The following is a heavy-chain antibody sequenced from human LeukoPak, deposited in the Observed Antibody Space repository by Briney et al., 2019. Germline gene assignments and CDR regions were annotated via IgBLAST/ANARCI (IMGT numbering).Heavy chain of an antibody. CDR1: GFTFSSYA. J-gene: IGHJ6*02. D-gene: IGHD2-15*01. CDR2: ISGSGGST. V-gene: IGHV3-23*01. CDR3: AKDRAEGYCSGGSCYGYYYYGMDV. Sequence: GGSLRLSCAASGFTFSSYAMSWVRQAPGKGLEWVSAISGSGGSTYYADSVKGRFTISRDNSKNTLYLQMNSLRAEDTAVYYCAKDRAEGYCSGGSCYGYYYYGMDVWGQGTTVTVYS.